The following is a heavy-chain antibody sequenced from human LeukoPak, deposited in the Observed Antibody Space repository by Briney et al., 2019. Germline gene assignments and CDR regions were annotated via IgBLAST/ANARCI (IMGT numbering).Heavy chain of an antibody. J-gene: IGHJ4*02. CDR3: ASFSAHLRLAPH. D-gene: IGHD3-16*01. CDR2: INPNSGGT. V-gene: IGHV1-2*02. Sequence: ASVKVSCKASGYTFTSYGISWVRQAPGQGLEWMGWINPNSGGTNYAQKFQGRATMTRDTSISTAYMELSRLRSDDTAVYYCASFSAHLRLAPHWGQGTLVTVSS. CDR1: GYTFTSYG.